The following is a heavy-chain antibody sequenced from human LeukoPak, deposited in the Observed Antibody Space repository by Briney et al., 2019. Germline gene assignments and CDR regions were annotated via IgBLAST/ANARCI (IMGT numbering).Heavy chain of an antibody. CDR1: GGSISTSSYY. J-gene: IGHJ4*02. D-gene: IGHD6-13*01. CDR2: IYYSGST. Sequence: SETLSLTCTVSGGSISTSSYYWSWIRQPPGKGLEWIGYIYYSGSTNYNPSLKSRVTISVDTSKNQFSLKLSSVTAADTAVYYCARTRGSRYYFDYWGQGTLVTVSS. CDR3: ARTRGSRYYFDY. V-gene: IGHV4-61*05.